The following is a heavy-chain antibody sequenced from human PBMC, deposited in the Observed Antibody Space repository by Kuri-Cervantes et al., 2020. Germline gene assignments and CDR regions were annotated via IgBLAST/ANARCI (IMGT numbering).Heavy chain of an antibody. D-gene: IGHD3-16*01. CDR1: GFTFSSYS. CDR2: IRYDGSYK. V-gene: IGHV3-30*02. CDR3: ASGGGVFDY. Sequence: GESLKISCAASGFTFSSYSINWVRQAPGKGLEWVTFIRYDGSYKYYADSVKGRFTISRDNAKNSLYLQMNSLRAEDTAVYYCASGGGVFDYWGQGTLVTVSS. J-gene: IGHJ4*02.